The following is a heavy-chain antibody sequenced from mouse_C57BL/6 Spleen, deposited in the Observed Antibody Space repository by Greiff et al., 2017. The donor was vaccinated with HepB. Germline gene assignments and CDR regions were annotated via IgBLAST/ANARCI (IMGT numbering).Heavy chain of an antibody. CDR1: GFNIKDDY. D-gene: IGHD2-4*01. J-gene: IGHJ3*01. CDR2: IDPENGDT. Sequence: VQLKQSGAELVRPGASVKLSCTASGFNIKDDYMHWVKQRPEQGLEWIGWIDPENGDTEYASKFQGKATITADTSSNTAYLQLSSLTSEDTAVYYCTKIYYDYEGFAYWGQGTLVTVSA. CDR3: TKIYYDYEGFAY. V-gene: IGHV14-4*01.